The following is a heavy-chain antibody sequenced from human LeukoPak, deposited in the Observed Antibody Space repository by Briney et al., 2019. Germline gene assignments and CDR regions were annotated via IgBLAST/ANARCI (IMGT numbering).Heavy chain of an antibody. J-gene: IGHJ1*01. D-gene: IGHD6-13*01. CDR3: ARSITSSWYGDFRH. CDR2: IYYSGST. Sequence: SETLSLTCTVSGGSMSGYFWSWIRQPPGKGLEWIGYIYYSGSTNYNPSLKSRVTISVDTSKNQFSLKLSSVTAADTAVYYCARSITSSWYGDFRHWGQGTLVTVSS. CDR1: GGSMSGYF. V-gene: IGHV4-59*01.